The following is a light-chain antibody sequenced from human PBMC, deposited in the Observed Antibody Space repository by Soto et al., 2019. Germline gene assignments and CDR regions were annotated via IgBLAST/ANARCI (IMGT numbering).Light chain of an antibody. Sequence: QSVLTQPASVSGSPGQSITIFCTGTSSDVGGYNYVSWYQQHPGKAPKLMIYDVSNRPSGVSNRFSGSKSGNTASLTISGLQAEDEADYYCSSYTTSSTLGVFGGGTKVTVL. CDR3: SSYTTSSTLGV. CDR1: SSDVGGYNY. J-gene: IGLJ3*02. CDR2: DVS. V-gene: IGLV2-14*01.